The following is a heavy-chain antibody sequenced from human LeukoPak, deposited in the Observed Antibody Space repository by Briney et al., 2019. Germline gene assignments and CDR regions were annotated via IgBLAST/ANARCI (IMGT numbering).Heavy chain of an antibody. CDR1: KFTFSDYW. J-gene: IGHJ4*02. CDR3: ARGTYYYEF. CDR2: MNQFGTEI. Sequence: PGGSLRLSCAASKFTFSDYWMTWVRQAPGKGPEWVAYMNQFGTEIKYLDPVKGRFTISRDNAKNSLYLWMTSLRADDTAVYYCARGTYYYEFWGQGTLVTVSS. D-gene: IGHD3/OR15-3a*01. V-gene: IGHV3-7*04.